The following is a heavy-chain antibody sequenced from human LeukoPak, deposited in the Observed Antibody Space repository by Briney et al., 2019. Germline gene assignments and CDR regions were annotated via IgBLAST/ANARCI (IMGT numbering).Heavy chain of an antibody. CDR3: ARLVVADPNWFDP. CDR1: GFTFTSYA. J-gene: IGHJ5*02. V-gene: IGHV3-23*01. CDR2: ISGSGSST. Sequence: GGSLRLSCAASGFTFTSYAMTWVRQAPGKGLEWVSGISGSGSSTYYADSVKGRFTISRDNSKNTLYLQMNSLRAEDTAVYYCARLVVADPNWFDPWGQGTLVTVSS. D-gene: IGHD2-15*01.